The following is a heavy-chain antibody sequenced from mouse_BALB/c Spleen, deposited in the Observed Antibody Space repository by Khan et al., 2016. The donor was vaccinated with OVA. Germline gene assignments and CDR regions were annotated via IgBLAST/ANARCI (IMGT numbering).Heavy chain of an antibody. D-gene: IGHD2-1*01. CDR2: ISYSGST. J-gene: IGHJ1*01. V-gene: IGHV3-2*02. CDR1: GYSITSDYA. Sequence: EVKLLESGPGLVKPSQSLSLTCTVTGYSITSDYAWNWIRQFPGNKLEWMGYISYSGSTSYNPSLKSRISITRDTSKNQFFLQLNSVTTEDTATYYGARRAYYGNWYFDVWGAGTTVTVSS. CDR3: ARRAYYGNWYFDV.